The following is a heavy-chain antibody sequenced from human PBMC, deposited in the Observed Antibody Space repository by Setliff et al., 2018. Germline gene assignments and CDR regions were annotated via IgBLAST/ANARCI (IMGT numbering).Heavy chain of an antibody. D-gene: IGHD5-12*01. Sequence: GASVKVSCKASGGTFSNYGVSWVRQAPGQGLEWMGWINAGNGNTNYAQKLQGRVTMTTDTSTSTAYMELRSLRSDDTAVYYCARDRPYSGYDSPDAFDIWGQGTMVTVSS. CDR1: GGTFSNYG. J-gene: IGHJ3*02. CDR2: INAGNGNT. CDR3: ARDRPYSGYDSPDAFDI. V-gene: IGHV1-18*01.